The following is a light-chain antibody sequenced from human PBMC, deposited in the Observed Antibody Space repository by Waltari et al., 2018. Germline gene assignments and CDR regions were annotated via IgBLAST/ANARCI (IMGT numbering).Light chain of an antibody. CDR1: DIGFKN. J-gene: IGLJ2*01. V-gene: IGLV3-9*01. CDR2: KDS. CDR3: QVWDSTTVI. Sequence: YEMIQPLSVSVALGQTASITCGGSDIGFKNVHWYQQKPGQAPVVVIFKDSNRPAGIPCRFYGSNAGNTATLTITRVQAGDEADYYCQVWDSTTVIFGGGTKLTVL.